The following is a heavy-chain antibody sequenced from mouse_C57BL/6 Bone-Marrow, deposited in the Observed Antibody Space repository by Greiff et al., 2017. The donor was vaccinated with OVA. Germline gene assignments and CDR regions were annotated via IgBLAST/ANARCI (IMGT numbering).Heavy chain of an antibody. CDR1: GYTFTDYY. J-gene: IGHJ2*01. Sequence: VQLQQSGPELVKPGASVKISCKASGYTFTDYYMNWVKQSHGKSLEWIGDINPNNGGTSYNQKFKGKATLTVDKSSSTAYMELRSLTSEDSAVYYCAALYYGKDYWGQGTTLTVSS. D-gene: IGHD2-1*01. CDR2: INPNNGGT. V-gene: IGHV1-26*01. CDR3: AALYYGKDY.